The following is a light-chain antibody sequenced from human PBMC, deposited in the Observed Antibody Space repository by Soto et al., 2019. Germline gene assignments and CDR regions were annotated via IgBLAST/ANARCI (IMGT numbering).Light chain of an antibody. CDR3: QAYDYSLTAFV. CDR1: NSNLGAGYD. Sequence: QSVLTQPPSVSGAPGQRVTISCTGNNSNLGAGYDVHWYQQLPGAAPKLVIFGNRNWPSGVPERFSGSKSGTSASLAIIGLQAEDEADYYCQAYDYSLTAFVFGGGTKLTVL. CDR2: GNR. V-gene: IGLV1-40*01. J-gene: IGLJ3*02.